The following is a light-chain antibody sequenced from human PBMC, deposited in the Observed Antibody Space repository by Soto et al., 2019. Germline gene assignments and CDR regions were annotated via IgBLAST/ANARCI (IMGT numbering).Light chain of an antibody. CDR3: QSYDSSLSAVV. V-gene: IGLV1-51*02. J-gene: IGLJ2*01. CDR2: END. CDR1: SSNIGEYY. Sequence: QSVLTQPPSVSAAPGQKVTMSCSGSSSNIGEYYVSWHQQLPGTAPKLLIYENDKRPSGIPDRFSGSKSGTSASLAITGLQAEDEADYYCQSYDSSLSAVVFGGGTQLTVL.